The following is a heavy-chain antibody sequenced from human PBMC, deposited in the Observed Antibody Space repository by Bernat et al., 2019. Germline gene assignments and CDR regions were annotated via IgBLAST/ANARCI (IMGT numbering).Heavy chain of an antibody. Sequence: QITLKESGPTLVNPTQTLTLTCTFSGFSLTTRGVGVGWIRQPPGKALEWLGLIYWDDDKRYRPSLRSRLTLTKDTSRNQVVLSITNMDPDDTGTYYCSHRLYLMSGWNYGRFDYWGQGTQVTVSS. V-gene: IGHV2-5*02. CDR1: GFSLTTRGVG. D-gene: IGHD1-7*01. CDR3: SHRLYLMSGWNYGRFDY. CDR2: IYWDDDK. J-gene: IGHJ4*02.